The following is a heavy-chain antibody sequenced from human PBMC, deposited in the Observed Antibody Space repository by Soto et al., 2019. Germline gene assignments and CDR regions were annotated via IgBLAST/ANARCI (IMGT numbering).Heavy chain of an antibody. Sequence: GVSLRLSCAASGFTFSSYALSWVRQAPGKGLEWVSAISGSGGSTYYADSVKGRFTISRDNSKNTSYLQMNSLRAEDTAIYYFATQFQYNSGWYSDYWGQGTLVTVSS. J-gene: IGHJ4*02. CDR2: ISGSGGST. CDR3: ATQFQYNSGWYSDY. D-gene: IGHD5-12*01. V-gene: IGHV3-23*01. CDR1: GFTFSSYA.